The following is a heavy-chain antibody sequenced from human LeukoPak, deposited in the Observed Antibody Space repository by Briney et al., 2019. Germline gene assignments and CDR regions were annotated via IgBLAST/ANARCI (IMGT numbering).Heavy chain of an antibody. V-gene: IGHV4-34*01. Sequence: SETLSLTCAVYGGSFSGYYWSWIRQTPGKGLEWIREINHSGSTNYNPSLKSRVTISVDTSKNQFSLKLSSVTAADTAVYYCASAIVGATLSYWGQGTLVTVSS. CDR3: ASAIVGATLSY. J-gene: IGHJ4*02. CDR2: INHSGST. D-gene: IGHD1-26*01. CDR1: GGSFSGYY.